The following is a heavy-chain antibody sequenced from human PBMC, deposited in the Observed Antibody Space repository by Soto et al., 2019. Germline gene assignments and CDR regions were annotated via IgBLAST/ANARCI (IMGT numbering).Heavy chain of an antibody. D-gene: IGHD2-2*01. CDR2: FYYSENT. CDR3: AKLAGYCSGNSCHGDYAMDV. Sequence: SETLSLTCSVSGGSISSKSYSWGWIRQPPGKGLEWIGTFYYSENTYYNPSLKSRVTISVDTSKNQFSLKLSSVTAADTAVYYCAKLAGYCSGNSCHGDYAMDVWGQGTT. J-gene: IGHJ6*02. CDR1: GGSISSKSYS. V-gene: IGHV4-39*01.